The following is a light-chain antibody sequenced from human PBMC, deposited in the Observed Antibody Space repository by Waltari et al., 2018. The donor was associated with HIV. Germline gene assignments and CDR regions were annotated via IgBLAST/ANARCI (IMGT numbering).Light chain of an antibody. Sequence: QSVLTQPPSASGTPGQRVTIACSGSNSNIGSNTVNWYKQVPGTAPKLLIYNNYERPSGVPHRFSGSKAGSSASLAISGLQAEDDGDYYCAAWDGSLLGVLFGGGTKLTVL. V-gene: IGLV1-44*01. CDR2: NNY. CDR1: NSNIGSNT. CDR3: AAWDGSLLGVL. J-gene: IGLJ2*01.